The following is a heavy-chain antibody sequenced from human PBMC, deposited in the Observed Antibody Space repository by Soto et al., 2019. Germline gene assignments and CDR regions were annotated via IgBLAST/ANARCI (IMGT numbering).Heavy chain of an antibody. D-gene: IGHD6-19*01. CDR1: GFTFPSYA. CDR2: ISSSSRSI. J-gene: IGHJ3*02. Sequence: GGSLRLSCAASGFTFPSYAMNWVRQAPGKGLEWVSGISSSSRSISYADSVKGRFTISRDNAKNTVYLQMNSLRAEDTAVYYCAREAIAVAGTRAFDIWGQGTTVTVSS. CDR3: AREAIAVAGTRAFDI. V-gene: IGHV3-21*01.